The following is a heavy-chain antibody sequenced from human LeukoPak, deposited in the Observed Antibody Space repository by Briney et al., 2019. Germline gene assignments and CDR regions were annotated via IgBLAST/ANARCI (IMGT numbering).Heavy chain of an antibody. D-gene: IGHD1-7*01. J-gene: IGHJ5*02. V-gene: IGHV3-30-3*01. CDR3: AILTGTTEVP. CDR1: GFTFSSYA. CDR2: ISYDGSNK. Sequence: GGSLRLSCAASGFTFSSYAMHWVRQAPGKGLEWVAVISYDGSNKYYADSVKGRFTISRDNSKNTLYLQMNSLRAEDTAVYHCAILTGTTEVPWGQGTLVTVSS.